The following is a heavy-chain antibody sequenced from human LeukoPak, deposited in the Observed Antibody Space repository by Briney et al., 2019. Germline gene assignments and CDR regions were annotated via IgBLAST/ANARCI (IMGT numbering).Heavy chain of an antibody. Sequence: GRSLILSCASTGFTLISFTMNWVGQSPGKGLEWVSFISSTNKISYADSLKGRFTISRDNAKNSLYLQMNSLRAEDTAVYYCARGRKSGGPYYFDYWGQGTLVTVSS. CDR2: ISSTNKI. D-gene: IGHD4-23*01. V-gene: IGHV3-21*01. J-gene: IGHJ4*02. CDR1: GFTLISFT. CDR3: ARGRKSGGPYYFDY.